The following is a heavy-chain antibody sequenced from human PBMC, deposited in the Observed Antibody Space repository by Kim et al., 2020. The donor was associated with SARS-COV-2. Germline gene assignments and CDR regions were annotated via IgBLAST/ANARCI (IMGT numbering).Heavy chain of an antibody. CDR2: LSGSGLST. D-gene: IGHD3-10*01. Sequence: GGSLRLSCVASGFTFSNYAMSWVRQAPGKGPEWVSALSGSGLSTYSVDSVKGRFTVSRDNSKTTLYLQMKSLRAEDTAVYYCGRSRRFGELVWYFDLWGR. V-gene: IGHV3-23*01. J-gene: IGHJ2*01. CDR1: GFTFSNYA. CDR3: GRSRRFGELVWYFDL.